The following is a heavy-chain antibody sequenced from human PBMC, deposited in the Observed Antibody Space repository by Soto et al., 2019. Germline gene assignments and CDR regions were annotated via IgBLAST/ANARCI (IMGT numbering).Heavy chain of an antibody. Sequence: GGSLRLSCAASGFTFSSYWMSWVRQAPGKGLEWVANIKQDGSEKYYVDSVKGRFTISRDNAKNSLYLQMNSLRAKDTAVYYGATCGGDCYSDPVLSPVFDYWGQGTLVTVSS. V-gene: IGHV3-7*05. CDR3: ATCGGDCYSDPVLSPVFDY. J-gene: IGHJ4*02. D-gene: IGHD2-21*02. CDR2: IKQDGSEK. CDR1: GFTFSSYW.